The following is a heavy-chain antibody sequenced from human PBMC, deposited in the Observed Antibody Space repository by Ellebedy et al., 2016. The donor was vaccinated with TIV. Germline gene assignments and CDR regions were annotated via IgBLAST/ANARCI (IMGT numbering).Heavy chain of an antibody. Sequence: GESLKISCLASGFSFKTDAMNWVRQPPGQGLEWVASIRSGGVYVWYGDSVKGRFTISRDNAKNSVDLQMNTLRAEDTAVYYCATTLNYGGNCFFDNWGQGTLVTVSS. CDR2: IRSGGVYV. D-gene: IGHD4-23*01. CDR3: ATTLNYGGNCFFDN. V-gene: IGHV3-21*01. J-gene: IGHJ4*02. CDR1: GFSFKTDA.